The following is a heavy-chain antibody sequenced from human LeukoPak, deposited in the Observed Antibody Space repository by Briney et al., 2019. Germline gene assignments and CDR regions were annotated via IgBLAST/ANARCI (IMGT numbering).Heavy chain of an antibody. V-gene: IGHV4-34*01. J-gene: IGHJ4*02. CDR3: ARRYSGSQFDY. CDR2: INHRGST. Sequence: PPETLSLTCAVYGESFSGYYWSWIRQPPGKGLEWIGEINHRGSTSYNPSLKSRVTMSVDTSKIRFSVKLSSVTAADTAVYYCARRYSGSQFDYWGQGTLVTVSS. D-gene: IGHD1-26*01. CDR1: GESFSGYY.